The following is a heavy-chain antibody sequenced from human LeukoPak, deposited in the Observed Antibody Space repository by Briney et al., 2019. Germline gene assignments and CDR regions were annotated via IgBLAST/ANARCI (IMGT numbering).Heavy chain of an antibody. V-gene: IGHV3-23*01. CDR2: ISGSSGST. CDR1: GFTFSSYA. D-gene: IGHD6-19*01. J-gene: IGHJ4*02. CDR3: AKDSRAVAGKPSDC. Sequence: QPGGSLRLSCAAPGFTFSSYAMSWVRQAPGKGLEWVSAISGSSGSTYYADSVKGRFTISRDNSKNTLYLQMNSLRAEDTAVYYCAKDSRAVAGKPSDCWGQGTLVTVSS.